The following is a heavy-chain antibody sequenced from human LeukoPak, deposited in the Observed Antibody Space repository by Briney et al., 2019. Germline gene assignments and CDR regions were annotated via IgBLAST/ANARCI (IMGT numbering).Heavy chain of an antibody. CDR1: GYTFTGYY. V-gene: IGHV1-2*02. Sequence: ASVKVSCKASGYTFTGYYMHWVRQAPGQGLEWMGWTNPNSGGTNYAQKFQGRVTMTRDTSISTAYMELSRLRSDDTAVYYCARVYSSGWENDAFDIWGQGTMVTVSS. J-gene: IGHJ3*02. CDR3: ARVYSSGWENDAFDI. CDR2: TNPNSGGT. D-gene: IGHD6-19*01.